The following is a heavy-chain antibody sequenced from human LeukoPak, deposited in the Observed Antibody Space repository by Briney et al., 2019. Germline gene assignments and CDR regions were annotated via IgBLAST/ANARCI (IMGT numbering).Heavy chain of an antibody. Sequence: SETLSLTCTVSGGSISSYYWSWIRQPPGKGLEWIGYIYYSGSTNYNPPLKSRVTISVDTSKNQFSLKLSSVTAADTAVYYCARAARDGYNSDWGQGTLVTVSS. V-gene: IGHV4-59*01. CDR2: IYYSGST. J-gene: IGHJ4*02. D-gene: IGHD5-24*01. CDR3: ARAARDGYNSD. CDR1: GGSISSYY.